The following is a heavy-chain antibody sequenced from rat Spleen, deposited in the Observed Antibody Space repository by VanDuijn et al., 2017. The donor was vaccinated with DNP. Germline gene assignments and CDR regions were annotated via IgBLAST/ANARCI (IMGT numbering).Heavy chain of an antibody. J-gene: IGHJ2*01. CDR3: ARSLQWGYYFAH. Sequence: EVQLVESGGGLVQPGRSMKLSCAASGFTFSNYYMAWVRQAPTKGLEWVASISPGGDTPYYRDSVKGRFTVSRDNAQSTLYLQMDSLRSEETATYYCARSLQWGYYFAHWGQGVMVTVSS. CDR1: GFTFSNYY. D-gene: IGHD1-1*01. CDR2: ISPGGDTP. V-gene: IGHV5S11*01.